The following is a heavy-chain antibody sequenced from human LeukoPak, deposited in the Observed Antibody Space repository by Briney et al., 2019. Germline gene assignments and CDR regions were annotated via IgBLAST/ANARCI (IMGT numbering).Heavy chain of an antibody. CDR2: ISGSGGST. CDR3: ANLMYDYVWGSYRFPSLDGDY. V-gene: IGHV3-23*01. D-gene: IGHD3-16*02. Sequence: GGSLRLSCAASGFTFSSYAMSWVRQAPGKGLEWVSAISGSGGSTYYADSVKGRFTISRDNSKNTLYLQMNSLRAEDTVVYYCANLMYDYVWGSYRFPSLDGDYWGQGTLVTVSS. CDR1: GFTFSSYA. J-gene: IGHJ4*02.